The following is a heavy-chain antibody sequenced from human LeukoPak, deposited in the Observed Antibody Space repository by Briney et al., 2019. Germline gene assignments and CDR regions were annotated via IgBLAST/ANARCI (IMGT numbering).Heavy chain of an antibody. Sequence: GGSLRLSCAVSGFTFSSYAMSWVRQAPGMGLEWVSTISGRSGGTYYADSVKGRFTISRDNSKNTLYLQMNSPRAEDTAVYYCAKDFIATAGYYFGHWGQGTLVTVSS. CDR1: GFTFSSYA. CDR3: AKDFIATAGYYFGH. V-gene: IGHV3-23*01. J-gene: IGHJ4*02. D-gene: IGHD6-13*01. CDR2: ISGRSGGT.